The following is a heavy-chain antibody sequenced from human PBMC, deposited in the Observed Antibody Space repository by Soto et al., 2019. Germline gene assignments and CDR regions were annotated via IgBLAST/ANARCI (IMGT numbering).Heavy chain of an antibody. D-gene: IGHD3-22*01. CDR2: IFWNDDK. CDR1: GFSLSTSGMA. Sequence: QITLKESGPTLVKPTQTLTLTCAFSGFSLSTSGMAVGWVRQPPGKALEWLALIFWNDDKYYNPSLKSRLSITQDTSKNQVVLTLTNMDTVDTATYFCAHSPTYYSDSKGQKAGAFDTWGQGTLVTVS. CDR3: AHSPTYYSDSKGQKAGAFDT. V-gene: IGHV2-5*01. J-gene: IGHJ3*02.